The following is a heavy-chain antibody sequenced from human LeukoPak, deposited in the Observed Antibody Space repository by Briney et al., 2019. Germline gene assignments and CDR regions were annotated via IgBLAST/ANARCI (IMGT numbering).Heavy chain of an antibody. CDR1: GYTFTGYY. CDR3: ATTGDSSGYYYGAFDI. D-gene: IGHD3-22*01. J-gene: IGHJ3*02. CDR2: INPNSGGT. V-gene: IGHV1-2*02. Sequence: ASVKVSCKASGYTFTGYYMHWVRQAPGQGLEWMGWINPNSGGTNYAQKFQGRVTMTRDTSISTAYMELSRLRSEDTAVYYCATTGDSSGYYYGAFDIWGQGTMVTVSS.